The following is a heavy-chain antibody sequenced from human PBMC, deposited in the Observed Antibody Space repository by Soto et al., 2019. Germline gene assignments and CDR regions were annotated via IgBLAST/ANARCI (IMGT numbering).Heavy chain of an antibody. CDR1: GFTFSSYA. D-gene: IGHD6-13*01. Sequence: QVQLVESGGGVVQPGRSLRLSCAASGFTFSSYAMHWVRQAPGKGLEWVAVISYDGSNKYYADSVKGRFTISRDNSKNTLYLQMNSLRAEDTAVYYCARDLAVAAAGSYYGMDVW. CDR2: ISYDGSNK. V-gene: IGHV3-30-3*01. CDR3: ARDLAVAAAGSYYGMDV. J-gene: IGHJ6*01.